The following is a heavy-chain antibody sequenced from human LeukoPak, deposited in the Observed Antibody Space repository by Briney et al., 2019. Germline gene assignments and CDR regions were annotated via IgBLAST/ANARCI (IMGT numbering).Heavy chain of an antibody. V-gene: IGHV3-11*04. D-gene: IGHD5-24*01. J-gene: IGHJ4*02. CDR3: ARDTSEGYNCDYFDY. CDR1: GFTFSDYY. CDR2: ISSSGSTI. Sequence: GGSLRLSCAASGFTFSDYYMSWIRQAPGKGLEWVSYISSSGSTIYYADSVKGRFTVSRDNAKNSLYLQMNSLRAEDTAVYYCARDTSEGYNCDYFDYWGQGTLVTVSS.